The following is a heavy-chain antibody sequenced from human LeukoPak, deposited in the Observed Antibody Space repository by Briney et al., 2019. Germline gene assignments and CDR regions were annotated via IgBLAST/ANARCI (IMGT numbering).Heavy chain of an antibody. CDR3: ARDQPAFDI. CDR2: INPNSGGT. J-gene: IGHJ3*02. Sequence: ASVKVSCKASGYSFIGYYMQWVRQAPGQGLEWMGWINPNSGGTNYAQKFQGRVTMTTDTSTSTAYMELRSLRSDDTAVYYCARDQPAFDIWGQGTMVTVSS. CDR1: GYSFIGYY. V-gene: IGHV1-2*02.